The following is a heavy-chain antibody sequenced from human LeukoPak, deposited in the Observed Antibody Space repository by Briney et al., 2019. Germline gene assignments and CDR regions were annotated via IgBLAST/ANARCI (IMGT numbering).Heavy chain of an antibody. D-gene: IGHD6-13*01. V-gene: IGHV1-69*04. CDR3: ARDTGYSSSWYGGYYYGMDV. Sequence: SVKVSCKASRGTFSSYAISWVRQAPGQGLEWMGRIIPILGISNYAQKFQGRVTITADKSTSTAYMELSSLRSEDTAVYYCARDTGYSSSWYGGYYYGMDVWGQGTTVTVSS. J-gene: IGHJ6*02. CDR1: RGTFSSYA. CDR2: IIPILGIS.